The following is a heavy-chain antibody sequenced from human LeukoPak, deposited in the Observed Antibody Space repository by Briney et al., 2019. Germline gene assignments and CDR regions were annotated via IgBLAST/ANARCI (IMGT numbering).Heavy chain of an antibody. V-gene: IGHV4-59*01. CDR3: ARSMVRGATYFAY. Sequence: SETLSLTCTVSGGSISMYYWSLIRQPPGKGLEWIGHIYYSGSTNYNPSLKSRGTISVDPSKNHFSLPLSPVTAPATAVYYCARSMVRGATYFAYWGPRTTVPVSS. D-gene: IGHD3-10*01. CDR2: IYYSGST. J-gene: IGHJ4*02. CDR1: GGSISMYY.